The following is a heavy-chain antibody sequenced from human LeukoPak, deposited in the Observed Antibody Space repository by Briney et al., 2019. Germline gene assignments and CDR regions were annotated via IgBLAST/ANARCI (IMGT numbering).Heavy chain of an antibody. CDR1: GYTLTELS. J-gene: IGHJ4*02. Sequence: ASVKVSCKVSGYTLTELSMHWVRQAPGQGLEWMGGFDPEDGETIYAQKLQGRVTMTEDTSTDTAYMALSSLRSEDTAVYYCATAHPLAWLPVDYWGQGTLVTVSS. D-gene: IGHD3-22*01. V-gene: IGHV1-24*01. CDR2: FDPEDGET. CDR3: ATAHPLAWLPVDY.